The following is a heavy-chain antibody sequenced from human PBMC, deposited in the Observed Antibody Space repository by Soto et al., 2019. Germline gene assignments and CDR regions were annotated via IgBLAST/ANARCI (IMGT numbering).Heavy chain of an antibody. CDR1: GYTFTSYG. CDR3: ARDHAWFGELYGMDV. J-gene: IGHJ6*02. V-gene: IGHV1-18*01. D-gene: IGHD3-10*01. Sequence: QVQLVQSGAEVKKPGASVKVSCKASGYTFTSYGISWVRQAPGQGLEWMGWISAYNGNTNYAQKPQGRVTMTTDTSTSTAYMERRSLRSDDTAVDYCARDHAWFGELYGMDVWGQGTTVTVSS. CDR2: ISAYNGNT.